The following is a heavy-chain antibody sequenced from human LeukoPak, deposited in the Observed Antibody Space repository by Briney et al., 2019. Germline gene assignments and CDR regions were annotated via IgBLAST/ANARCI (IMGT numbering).Heavy chain of an antibody. J-gene: IGHJ4*02. CDR3: ARAMHDYGDYVWGVN. CDR1: GGSFSGYY. CDR2: INHSGST. V-gene: IGHV4-34*01. D-gene: IGHD4-17*01. Sequence: PSETLSLTCAVYGGSFSGYYWSWIRQPPGKGLEWIGEINHSGSTNYNPSLKSRVTISVDTSKNQFSLKLSSVTAADTAVYYCARAMHDYGDYVWGVNWGQGTLVTVSS.